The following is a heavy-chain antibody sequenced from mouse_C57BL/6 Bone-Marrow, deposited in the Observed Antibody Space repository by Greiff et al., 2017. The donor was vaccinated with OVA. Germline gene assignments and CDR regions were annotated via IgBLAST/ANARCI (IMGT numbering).Heavy chain of an antibody. V-gene: IGHV5-17*01. CDR1: GFTFSDYG. J-gene: IGHJ1*03. D-gene: IGHD1-1*02. CDR3: AKNLWFDV. Sequence: EVHLVESGGGLVKPGGSLKLSCAASGFTFSDYGMHWVRQAPEKGLEWVAYISSGSSTIYYADTVKGRFTISRDNAKNTLFLQMTSLWSEDTAMYYCAKNLWFDVWGTGTTVTVSS. CDR2: ISSGSSTI.